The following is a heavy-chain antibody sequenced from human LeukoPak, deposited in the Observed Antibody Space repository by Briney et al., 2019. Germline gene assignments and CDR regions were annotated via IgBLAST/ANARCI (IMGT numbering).Heavy chain of an antibody. CDR2: ISNSGGST. CDR3: AKVPLRSGWKVFDY. D-gene: IGHD6-19*01. Sequence: GGSLRLSCVVSGFTFSNYWMTWVRQAPGRGLGGFSVISNSGGSTDYADSVKGRFTISRDNSKNTLYLQMNSLRAEDTAVYYCAKVPLRSGWKVFDYWGQGTLVTVSS. J-gene: IGHJ4*02. CDR1: GFTFSNYW. V-gene: IGHV3-23*01.